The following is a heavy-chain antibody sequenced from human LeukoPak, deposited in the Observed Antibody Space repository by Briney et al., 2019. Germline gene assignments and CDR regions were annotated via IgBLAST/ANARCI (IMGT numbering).Heavy chain of an antibody. J-gene: IGHJ4*02. Sequence: GGSLRLSCAASGFIFSSYWMHWVRQAPGKGLVWVSRINSDGSSTSYADSVKGRFTVSRDNAKNTLYLQMNSLRAEDTAVYYCARDIDYYDSSGYYKDYWGQGTLVTVSS. CDR1: GFIFSSYW. V-gene: IGHV3-74*01. CDR3: ARDIDYYDSSGYYKDY. D-gene: IGHD3-22*01. CDR2: INSDGSST.